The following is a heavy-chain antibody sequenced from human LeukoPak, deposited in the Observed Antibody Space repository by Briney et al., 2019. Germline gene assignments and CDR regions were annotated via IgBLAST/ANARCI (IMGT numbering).Heavy chain of an antibody. CDR3: AREPIWFGELPYYFDY. V-gene: IGHV1-69*01. CDR2: IIPIFGTA. Sequence: EASVKVSCKASGGTFSSYAISWVRQAPGQGLEWMGGIIPIFGTAIYAQKFQGRVTITADESTSTAYMELSSLRSEDTAVYYCAREPIWFGELPYYFDYWGQGTLVTVSS. CDR1: GGTFSSYA. J-gene: IGHJ4*02. D-gene: IGHD3-10*01.